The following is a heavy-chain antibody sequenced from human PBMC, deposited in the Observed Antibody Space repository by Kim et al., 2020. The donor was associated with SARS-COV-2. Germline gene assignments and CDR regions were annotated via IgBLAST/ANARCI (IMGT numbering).Heavy chain of an antibody. J-gene: IGHJ2*01. CDR3: ARGWYFDL. Sequence: GATYYPGSVKCRFTISRENAKNSLYLQMNSLRAGDTAVYYCARGWYFDLWGRGTLVTVSS. CDR2: GAT. V-gene: IGHV3-13*01.